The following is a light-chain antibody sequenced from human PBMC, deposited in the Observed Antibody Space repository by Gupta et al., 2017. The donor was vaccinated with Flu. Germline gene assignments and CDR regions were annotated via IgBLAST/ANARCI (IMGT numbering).Light chain of an antibody. Sequence: DIVMTQSPDSLAVSLGERATINCKSSQSVLYSSNNKDYLAWYQQKPGQPPKLLIYWASTRESGVPDRFSGSGSGKDFTLTISSLQAEDVAVYYCQQYDNPPHTFGQGTKLEIK. CDR2: WAS. CDR1: QSVLYSSNNKDY. CDR3: QQYDNPPHT. J-gene: IGKJ2*01. V-gene: IGKV4-1*01.